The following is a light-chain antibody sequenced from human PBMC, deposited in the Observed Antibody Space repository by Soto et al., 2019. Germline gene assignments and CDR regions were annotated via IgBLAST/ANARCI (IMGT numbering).Light chain of an antibody. Sequence: QPVLAQRAAGSGSPGQSITISCTKTSSDVGGYNYVSWYQQHPGKAPKLMIYDVSNRPSGVSNRFSGSKSGNTASLTISGLQAEDEADYYCSSYTSSSTLDYVFGTGTKVTVL. CDR1: SSDVGGYNY. CDR2: DVS. J-gene: IGLJ1*01. V-gene: IGLV2-14*01. CDR3: SSYTSSSTLDYV.